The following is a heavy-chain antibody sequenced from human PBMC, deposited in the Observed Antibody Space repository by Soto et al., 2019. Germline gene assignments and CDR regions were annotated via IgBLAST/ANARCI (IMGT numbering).Heavy chain of an antibody. J-gene: IGHJ5*02. D-gene: IGHD6-13*01. Sequence: PSETLSLTCTVSGGSSSSYYWSRIRQPPGKGLEWTGYIYYSGSTNYNPSLKSRVTISVDTSKNQFSLKLSSVTAADTAVYYCARLSSSWYVCNNWFDPWGQGPLVTVSS. CDR3: ARLSSSWYVCNNWFDP. CDR2: IYYSGST. CDR1: GGSSSSYY. V-gene: IGHV4-59*08.